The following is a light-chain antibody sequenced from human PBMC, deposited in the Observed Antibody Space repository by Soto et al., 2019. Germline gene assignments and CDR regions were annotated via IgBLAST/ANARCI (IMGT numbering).Light chain of an antibody. J-gene: IGKJ4*01. CDR3: QQYNIWPPLN. V-gene: IGKV3-15*01. CDR2: GAS. Sequence: EVELTQSPDILSVSPGETATLSCRSSQSVRSNLAWYQQKPGQAPRLLIYGASTRATGIPARFSGSGSGREFTLTISSLQSEDFGLYYCQQYNIWPPLNFGGGTKVEIK. CDR1: QSVRSN.